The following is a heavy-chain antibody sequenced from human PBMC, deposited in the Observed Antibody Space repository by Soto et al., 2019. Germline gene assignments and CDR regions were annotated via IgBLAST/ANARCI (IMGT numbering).Heavy chain of an antibody. J-gene: IGHJ5*02. Sequence: QVKLQESGPGLVKPSETLSLTCTVSGDSVSSGAYYWGWVRQPPGKGPEWIGYIYYNAITNYNPSLKSRVTILVDTSKSEISLTLNSVTAADTAVYYCARANIAAAGTIFDPWGQGVLVTVSA. CDR1: GDSVSSGAYY. CDR2: IYYNAIT. D-gene: IGHD6-13*01. CDR3: ARANIAAAGTIFDP. V-gene: IGHV4-61*08.